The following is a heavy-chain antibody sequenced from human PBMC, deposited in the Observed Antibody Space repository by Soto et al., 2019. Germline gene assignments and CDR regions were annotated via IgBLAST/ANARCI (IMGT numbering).Heavy chain of an antibody. J-gene: IGHJ6*02. D-gene: IGHD6-19*01. Sequence: EVQLVESGGGLVQPGGSLRLSCAASGFTFSRYWMHWVRQAPGKGLVWLSRIDSGGSTTYYADSVKGRFIISRDNDKDTVYLQMNSLSAEATAVYYCASPYMYSSGLYFYGMDVWGQGTTVTVSS. CDR3: ASPYMYSSGLYFYGMDV. V-gene: IGHV3-74*01. CDR1: GFTFSRYW. CDR2: IDSGGSTT.